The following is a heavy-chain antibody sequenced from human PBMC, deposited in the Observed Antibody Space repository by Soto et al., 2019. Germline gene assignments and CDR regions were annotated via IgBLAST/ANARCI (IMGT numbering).Heavy chain of an antibody. J-gene: IGHJ3*02. V-gene: IGHV1-69*01. CDR1: GGTFSSYA. CDR3: ATTRGGRGGGDAFDI. D-gene: IGHD3-16*01. CDR2: IIPIFGTA. Sequence: QVQLVQSGAEVKKPGSSVKVSCKASGGTFSSYAISWVRQAPGQGLEWMGGIIPIFGTANYAQKFQGRVTITANESTSTASRERSSLGSEDPAVYYWATTRGGRGGGDAFDIWGQGTMVTVSS.